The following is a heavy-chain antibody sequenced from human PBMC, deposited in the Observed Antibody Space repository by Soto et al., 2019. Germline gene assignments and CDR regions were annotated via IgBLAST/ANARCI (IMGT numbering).Heavy chain of an antibody. CDR3: LIRRHYDSSGWAPNDAFEI. CDR1: GYTFTSYG. D-gene: IGHD3-22*01. V-gene: IGHV1-18*01. J-gene: IGHJ3*02. Sequence: ASVKVSCKASGYTFTSYGISWVRQAPGQGLEWMGWISAYNGNTNYAQKLQGRVTMTTDTSTSTAYMELRSLRSDDTAAYFCLIRRHYDSSGWAPNDAFEIWGQGTMVTVSS. CDR2: ISAYNGNT.